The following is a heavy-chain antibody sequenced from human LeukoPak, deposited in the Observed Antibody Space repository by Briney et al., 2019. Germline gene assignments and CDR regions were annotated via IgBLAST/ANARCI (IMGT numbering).Heavy chain of an antibody. CDR2: ISSSGSTI. V-gene: IGHV3-48*03. Sequence: GGSLRLSCAASGFTFSSYEMNWVRQAPGKGLEWVSYISSSGSTIYYADSVKGRFTISRDNAENSLYLQMNSLRAEDTAVYYCARGGNTYYYDSSGYSLGYWGQGTLVTVSS. CDR3: ARGGNTYYYDSSGYSLGY. D-gene: IGHD3-22*01. CDR1: GFTFSSYE. J-gene: IGHJ4*02.